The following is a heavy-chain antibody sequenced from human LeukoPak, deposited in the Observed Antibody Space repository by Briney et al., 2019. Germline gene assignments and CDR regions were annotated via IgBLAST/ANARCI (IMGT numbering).Heavy chain of an antibody. CDR3: AKLKGWYGEGYFDY. Sequence: KPGESLRLSCAASGFTVSSNYMSWVRQPPGRGLEWVSVIYSGGTTFYADSVKGRFTISRDNSKNTLYLQMNSLRADDTAVYYCAKLKGWYGEGYFDYWGQGTVVTVSS. V-gene: IGHV3-53*01. CDR2: IYSGGTT. CDR1: GFTVSSNY. D-gene: IGHD3-10*01. J-gene: IGHJ4*02.